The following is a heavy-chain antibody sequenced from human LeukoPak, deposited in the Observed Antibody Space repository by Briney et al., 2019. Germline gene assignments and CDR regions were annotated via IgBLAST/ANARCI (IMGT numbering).Heavy chain of an antibody. CDR1: GFTFSTYW. V-gene: IGHV3-7*01. CDR3: ARGFLFSDY. CDR2: IKQDGSDK. Sequence: PGGSLRLSCAAFGFTFSTYWMTWVRQAPGKGLEWVANIKQDGSDKFYVDSVKGRFTISRDNAKNSLFLQMNSLRAEDTAVYYCARGFLFSDYWGQGTLVAVSS. J-gene: IGHJ4*02. D-gene: IGHD3-9*01.